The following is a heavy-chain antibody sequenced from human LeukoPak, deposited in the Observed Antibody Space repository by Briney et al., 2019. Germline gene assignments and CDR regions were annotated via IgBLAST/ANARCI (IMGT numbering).Heavy chain of an antibody. CDR2: ISSSSSTI. Sequence: GGSLRLSCAASGFTFSSYSMNWVRQAPGKGLEWVSYISSSSSTIYYADSVKGRFTISRDNAKNSLYLQINSLRAEDTAIYYCARRGYYDSSGYDYWGQGTLVTVSS. V-gene: IGHV3-48*04. D-gene: IGHD3-22*01. CDR3: ARRGYYDSSGYDY. CDR1: GFTFSSYS. J-gene: IGHJ4*02.